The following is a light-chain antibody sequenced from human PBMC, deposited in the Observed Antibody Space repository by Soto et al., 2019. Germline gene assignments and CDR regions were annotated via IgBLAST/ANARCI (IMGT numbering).Light chain of an antibody. CDR1: QSVSSN. V-gene: IGKV3-11*01. Sequence: EFVLTQSPGTLSLSPGERATLSCRASQSVSSNLAWYQQKPGQTPRLLIYGASTRATGIPDRFSGSGSGTDFTLTTSSLEPEDFAVYYCQQRNNWPPVTFGGGTKVAIK. J-gene: IGKJ4*01. CDR3: QQRNNWPPVT. CDR2: GAS.